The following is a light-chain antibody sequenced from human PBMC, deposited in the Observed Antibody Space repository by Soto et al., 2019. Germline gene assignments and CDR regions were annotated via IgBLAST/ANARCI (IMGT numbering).Light chain of an antibody. CDR1: SSDVGGYNY. V-gene: IGLV2-14*01. CDR2: DVS. J-gene: IGLJ1*01. Sequence: QSALTQPASVSGSPGQSITISCTGTSSDVGGYNYVSWYQQHPGKAPKLMIYDVSNRPSGVSNRFSGSKSGNTASLTISGLQAEDEADYYCSSYTSRSTRNYVFGTGTKVTVL. CDR3: SSYTSRSTRNYV.